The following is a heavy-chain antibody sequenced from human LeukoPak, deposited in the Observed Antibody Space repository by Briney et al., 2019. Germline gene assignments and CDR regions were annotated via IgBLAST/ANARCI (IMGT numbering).Heavy chain of an antibody. V-gene: IGHV3-23*01. CDR1: GFTFTKYA. D-gene: IGHD2-15*01. Sequence: GGSLRLSCAGAGFTFTKYAMSWVRQAPGKGPEWVSGISASGGSTYYADSVKGRFTISRDNSKNTLYLQMNSLRAEDTAVYYCAKEYCSGGSCYLGEFDYWGQGTLVTVSS. CDR2: ISASGGST. J-gene: IGHJ4*02. CDR3: AKEYCSGGSCYLGEFDY.